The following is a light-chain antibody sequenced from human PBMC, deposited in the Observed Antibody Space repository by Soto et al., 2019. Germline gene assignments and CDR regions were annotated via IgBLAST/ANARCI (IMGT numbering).Light chain of an antibody. Sequence: QSARVQPASVSGSPGQSITISCTGTSTDVGSYNYVSWYQQHPGKAPKLMIYEVSNRPSGVSNRFSGSKSGNTASLTISGLQAEDEGDYYCSSYTTTNTYVFGSGTKVTVL. CDR1: STDVGSYNY. CDR3: SSYTTTNTYV. V-gene: IGLV2-14*01. CDR2: EVS. J-gene: IGLJ1*01.